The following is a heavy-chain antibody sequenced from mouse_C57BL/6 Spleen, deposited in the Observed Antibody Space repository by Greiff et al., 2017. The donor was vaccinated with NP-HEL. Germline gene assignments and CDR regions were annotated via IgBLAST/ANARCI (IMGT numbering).Heavy chain of an antibody. D-gene: IGHD1-1*01. Sequence: EVQRVESGGGLVKPGGSLKLSCAASGFTFSDYGMHWVRQAPEKGLEWVAYISSGSSTIYYADTVKGRFTISRDNAKNTLFLQMTSLRSEDTAMYYCARRTTVKEYYFDYWGQGTTLTVSS. CDR1: GFTFSDYG. V-gene: IGHV5-17*01. CDR2: ISSGSSTI. J-gene: IGHJ2*01. CDR3: ARRTTVKEYYFDY.